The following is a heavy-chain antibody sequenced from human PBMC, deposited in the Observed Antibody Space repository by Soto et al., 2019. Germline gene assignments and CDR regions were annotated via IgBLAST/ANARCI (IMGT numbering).Heavy chain of an antibody. Sequence: QVQLQESGPGLVKPSQTLSPTCTVSGGSIISGGYYWSWIRQDPGKGLEWIGYIYYSGSTYYNPSLKSRVTISVDTSKNQFSLKLSSVTAADTAVYYCARGSDFWSGYWAAYFDYWGQGTLVTVSS. CDR1: GGSIISGGYY. D-gene: IGHD3-3*01. CDR2: IYYSGST. CDR3: ARGSDFWSGYWAAYFDY. V-gene: IGHV4-31*03. J-gene: IGHJ4*02.